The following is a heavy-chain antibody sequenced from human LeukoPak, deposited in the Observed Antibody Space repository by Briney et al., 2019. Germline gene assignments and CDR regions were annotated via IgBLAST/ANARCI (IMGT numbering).Heavy chain of an antibody. J-gene: IGHJ6*03. D-gene: IGHD2-2*01. V-gene: IGHV3-30*02. CDR1: GFTFSSYG. CDR3: ANTPIVVVPAATYYYYMDV. Sequence: PGGSLRLSCAASGFTFSSYGMHWVRQAPGKGLEWVAFIRYDGSNKYYADSVKGRFTISRDSSKNTLYLQMNSLRAEDTAVYYCANTPIVVVPAATYYYYMDVWGKGTTVTVSS. CDR2: IRYDGSNK.